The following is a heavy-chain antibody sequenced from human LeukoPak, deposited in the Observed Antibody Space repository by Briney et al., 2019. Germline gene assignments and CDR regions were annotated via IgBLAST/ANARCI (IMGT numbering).Heavy chain of an antibody. Sequence: ASVKVSCKASGGTFSSYAISWVRQAPGQGLEWMGGIIPIFGTANYAQKFQGRVTITADESTSTAYMELSSLRSEDTAVYYCARAGRSYGYEGVYWGQGTLVTVSS. CDR3: ARAGRSYGYEGVY. V-gene: IGHV1-69*13. J-gene: IGHJ4*02. D-gene: IGHD5-18*01. CDR2: IIPIFGTA. CDR1: GGTFSSYA.